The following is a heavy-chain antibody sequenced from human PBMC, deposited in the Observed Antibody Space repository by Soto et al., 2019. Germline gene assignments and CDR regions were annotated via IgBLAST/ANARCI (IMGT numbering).Heavy chain of an antibody. CDR2: ISYDGSDK. J-gene: IGHJ4*02. CDR1: GFTFSSYG. D-gene: IGHD1-26*01. V-gene: IGHV3-30*03. CDR3: AIEAVGATPDY. Sequence: ESGGGVVQPGRSLRLSCAASGFTFSSYGMHWVRQAPGKGLEWVAVISYDGSDKYYADSVKGRFTISRDNSKNTLYLQMNSLRAEDTAVFYCAIEAVGATPDYWGQGTLVTVSS.